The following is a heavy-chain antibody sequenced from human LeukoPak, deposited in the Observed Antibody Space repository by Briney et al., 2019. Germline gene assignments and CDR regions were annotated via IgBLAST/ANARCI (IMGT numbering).Heavy chain of an antibody. V-gene: IGHV2-5*02. J-gene: IGHJ4*02. CDR1: GFSLSTGGVG. Sequence: SGPTLVKPTQTLTLTCTFSGFSLSTGGVGVGWIRQPPGKALEWLALIYWDDEKRYSPSLKTRLTITKDTSKNQEVLTMTNMDPADTATYCCAHRPTRTWEFGYWGQGTLVTVSS. CDR2: IYWDDEK. D-gene: IGHD1-26*01. CDR3: AHRPTRTWEFGY.